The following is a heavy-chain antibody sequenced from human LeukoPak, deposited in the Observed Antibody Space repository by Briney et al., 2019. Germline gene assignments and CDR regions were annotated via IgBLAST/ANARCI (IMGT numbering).Heavy chain of an antibody. CDR3: ASGGDRRGFDY. V-gene: IGHV4-31*03. D-gene: IGHD1-14*01. CDR1: GYSISNGGYY. Sequence: SETLCLTCTVPGYSISNGGYYWSWIRLHPGKGLEWVGYIYDSGTTYYSPALQSRVSISVDKSDNKFSLKLKSLAAAVPAVYFFASGGDRRGFDYWGQGTLVTVSS. CDR2: IYDSGTT. J-gene: IGHJ4*02.